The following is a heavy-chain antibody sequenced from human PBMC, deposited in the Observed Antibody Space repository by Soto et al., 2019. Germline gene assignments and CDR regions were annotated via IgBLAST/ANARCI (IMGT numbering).Heavy chain of an antibody. V-gene: IGHV4-34*01. CDR3: ARAKITGLFDY. J-gene: IGHJ4*02. Sequence: QVQLQQWGAGLLKPSETLSLTCAVYGGSFSGYYWTWIRQPPGTGLEWIGEINHSGSTNYNPSLKRXVPLSVDTSNNQFSLKLTSVTAADPAVYYCARAKITGLFDYWGQGTLVTVSS. CDR2: INHSGST. D-gene: IGHD2-8*02. CDR1: GGSFSGYY.